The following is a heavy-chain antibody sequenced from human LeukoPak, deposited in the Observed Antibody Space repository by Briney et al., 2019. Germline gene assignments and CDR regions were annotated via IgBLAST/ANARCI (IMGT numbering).Heavy chain of an antibody. CDR2: INHSGST. CDR1: GGSFSGYY. D-gene: IGHD6-19*01. Sequence: SETPSLTCAVYGGSFSGYYWSWIRQPPGKGLEWIGEINHSGSTNYNPSLKSRVTISVDTSKNQFSLKLSSVTAADTAVYYCASAQSSGWLIDYWGQGTLVTVFS. V-gene: IGHV4-34*01. J-gene: IGHJ4*02. CDR3: ASAQSSGWLIDY.